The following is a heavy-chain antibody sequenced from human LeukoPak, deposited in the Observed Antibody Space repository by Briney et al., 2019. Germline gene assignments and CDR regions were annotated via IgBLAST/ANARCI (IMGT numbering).Heavy chain of an antibody. CDR1: GGSISSSSYY. CDR3: ARRRDYGDYGDY. Sequence: RSSETLSLTCTVSGGSISSSSYYWGWIRQPPGKGLEWIGSIYYSGSTYYNPSLKSRVTISVDTSKNQFSLKLSSVTAADTAVYYCARRRDYGDYGDYWGQGTLVTVSS. D-gene: IGHD4-17*01. J-gene: IGHJ4*02. CDR2: IYYSGST. V-gene: IGHV4-39*01.